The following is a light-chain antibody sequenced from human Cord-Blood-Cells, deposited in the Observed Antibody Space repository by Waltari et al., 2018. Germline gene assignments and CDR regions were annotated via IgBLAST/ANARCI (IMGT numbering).Light chain of an antibody. V-gene: IGKV3-20*01. CDR1: QSVSSSY. CDR2: GAS. J-gene: IGKJ4*01. Sequence: EIVLTQSPGTLSFSPGEGATPPCRASQSVSSSYLAWYQQKPGQAPRLLIYGASSRATGIPDRFSGSGSGTDFTLTISRLEPEDFAVYYCQQYGSSPLTFGGGTKVEIK. CDR3: QQYGSSPLT.